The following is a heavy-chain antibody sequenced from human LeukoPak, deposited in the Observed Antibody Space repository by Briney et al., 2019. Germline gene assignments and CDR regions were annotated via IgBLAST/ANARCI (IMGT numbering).Heavy chain of an antibody. D-gene: IGHD2/OR15-2a*01. V-gene: IGHV1-46*01. Sequence: ASVKVSCKASGYTFTSYYMHWVRQTPGQGLEWMGIINPSGGSTSYAQKLQGRVTMTRDTSTSTVYMELSRLRSEDTAVYYCARGYVPLTFVTEYWGQGTLVTVSS. CDR3: ARGYVPLTFVTEY. CDR1: GYTFTSYY. CDR2: INPSGGST. J-gene: IGHJ4*02.